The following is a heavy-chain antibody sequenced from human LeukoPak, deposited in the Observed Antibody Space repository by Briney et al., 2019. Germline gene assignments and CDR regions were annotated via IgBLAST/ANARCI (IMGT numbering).Heavy chain of an antibody. CDR3: AKAASSSWPSYYYGMDV. V-gene: IGHV3-23*01. Sequence: GGSLRLSCAASGFIFSSYSMSWVRQAPGKGLEWVSVITGSGGNTYYAGSVKGRFTISKDNSKNTVYLQMSSLRVDDTAVYYCAKAASSSWPSYYYGMDVWGQGTTVTVSS. D-gene: IGHD6-13*01. CDR1: GFIFSSYS. J-gene: IGHJ6*02. CDR2: ITGSGGNT.